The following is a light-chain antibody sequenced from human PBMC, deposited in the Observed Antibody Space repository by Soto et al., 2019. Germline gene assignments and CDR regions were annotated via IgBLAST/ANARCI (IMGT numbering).Light chain of an antibody. CDR1: SSDVGDYNY. CDR2: EFS. V-gene: IGLV2-14*01. J-gene: IGLJ1*01. Sequence: QSALTQPASVSGSPGQSITISCTGTSSDVGDYNYVSWYQKHPGKAPKLMIYEFSNRPSGVSNRFSGTKSGNTASLTISGLQAEDDADYYCSSYTSPITLVFGTGTKVTVL. CDR3: SSYTSPITLV.